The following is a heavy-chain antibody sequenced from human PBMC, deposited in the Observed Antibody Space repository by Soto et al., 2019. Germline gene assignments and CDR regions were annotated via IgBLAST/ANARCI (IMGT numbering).Heavy chain of an antibody. J-gene: IGHJ4*02. CDR2: IYHNGNP. Sequence: QVQLQESGTGLVEPSGTLSLTCNVYDGSINNGDWCSWVRQPPGKGLEWIGEIYHNGNPNYNASPKSLITVSVDKSSNQFSRMLTSVAPADTAVYYCATRGIVGPIYWGQGTLVTVSS. V-gene: IGHV4-4*02. D-gene: IGHD1-26*01. CDR3: ATRGIVGPIY. CDR1: DGSINNGDW.